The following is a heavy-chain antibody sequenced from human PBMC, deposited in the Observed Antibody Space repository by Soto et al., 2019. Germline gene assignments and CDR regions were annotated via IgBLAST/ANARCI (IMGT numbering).Heavy chain of an antibody. CDR3: ARERPDGARLDP. J-gene: IGHJ5*02. Sequence: ENPSLTCTVSCGSPTSGKYYLSWIRQPPGKGLEWIGYFYYTGSTNYNPSLRSRVTISIDASKNQFSLRLSSVTAADTAVYYCARERPDGARLDPWGQGTLVTVSS. CDR1: CGSPTSGKYY. V-gene: IGHV4-61*01. D-gene: IGHD6-6*01. CDR2: FYYTGST.